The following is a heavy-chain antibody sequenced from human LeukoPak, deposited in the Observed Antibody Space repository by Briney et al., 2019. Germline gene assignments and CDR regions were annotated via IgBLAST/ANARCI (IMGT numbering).Heavy chain of an antibody. CDR3: ARGGVAHDAFDI. D-gene: IGHD3-3*01. J-gene: IGHJ3*02. V-gene: IGHV3-21*01. CDR2: ISSSSSYI. Sequence: GVSLRLSCAASGFTFSSYSMNWVRQAPGKGLEWVSSISSSSSYIYYADSVKGRFTISRDNAKNSLYLQMNSLRAEDTAVYYCARGGVAHDAFDIWGQGTMVTVSS. CDR1: GFTFSSYS.